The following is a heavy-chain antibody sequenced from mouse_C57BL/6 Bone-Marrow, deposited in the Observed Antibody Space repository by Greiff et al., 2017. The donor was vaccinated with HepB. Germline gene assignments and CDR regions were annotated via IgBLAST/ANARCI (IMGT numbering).Heavy chain of an antibody. CDR2: IWSGGST. Sequence: VQLQESGPGLVQPSQSLSITCTVSGFSLTSYGVHWVRQSPGKGLEWLGVIWSGGSTDYNAAFISRLSISKDNSKSQVFFKMNSLQADDTAIYYCARDYGYSYYYAMDYWGQGTAVTVSS. CDR3: ARDYGYSYYYAMDY. CDR1: GFSLTSYG. J-gene: IGHJ4*01. D-gene: IGHD2-2*01. V-gene: IGHV2-2*01.